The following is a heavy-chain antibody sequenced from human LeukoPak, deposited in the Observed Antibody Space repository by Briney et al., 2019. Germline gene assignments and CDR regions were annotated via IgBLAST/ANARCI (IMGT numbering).Heavy chain of an antibody. V-gene: IGHV4-39*07. Sequence: SETLSLTCTVSGGSISSSSYYWGWIRQPPGKGLEWIGSIYYSGSTNYNPSLKSRVTISVDTSKNQFSLKLSSVTAADTAVYYCAREGSRPRGYFDYWGQGTLVTVSS. D-gene: IGHD1-26*01. J-gene: IGHJ4*02. CDR1: GGSISSSSYY. CDR2: IYYSGST. CDR3: AREGSRPRGYFDY.